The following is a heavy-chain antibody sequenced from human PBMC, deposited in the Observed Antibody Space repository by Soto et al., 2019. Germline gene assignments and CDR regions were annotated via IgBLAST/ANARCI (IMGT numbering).Heavy chain of an antibody. J-gene: IGHJ6*02. CDR3: ARANWKREMATIIARGIYYGMDV. Sequence: ASVKVSCKACGGTFSSYAISWVRQAPGQGLEWMGGIIPIFGTANYAQKFQGRVTITADESTSTAYMELSSLRSEDTAVYYCARANWKREMATIIARGIYYGMDVWGQGTTVTVSS. CDR1: GGTFSSYA. V-gene: IGHV1-69*13. CDR2: IIPIFGTA. D-gene: IGHD5-12*01.